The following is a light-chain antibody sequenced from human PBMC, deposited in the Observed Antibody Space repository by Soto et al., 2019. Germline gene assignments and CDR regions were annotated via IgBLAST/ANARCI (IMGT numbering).Light chain of an antibody. CDR2: GPS. V-gene: IGKV3-20*01. CDR3: QQYGSSPPT. Sequence: EIVLRQSPGTLSLYPEKRATLSCRASESITYGHLAWYQHKPGQAPRLLIFGPSSTASRIPDRFSGGGSGTDFSLTPSRLEPEDFAVYFCQQYGSSPPTFGQGSML. CDR1: ESITYGH. J-gene: IGKJ1*01.